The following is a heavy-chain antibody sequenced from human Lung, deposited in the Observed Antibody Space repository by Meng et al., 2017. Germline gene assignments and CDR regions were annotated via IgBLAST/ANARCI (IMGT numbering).Heavy chain of an antibody. Sequence: SFVSSGGIFINLLMTWVRQAPGKGLEWVGCIKSKVNGGTIDFAAAMKGRFTISRQDPENTLYLQMDSLKAENTAVYYCTADLPFTEGGVITNWGQGTLVTVSS. CDR3: TADLPFTEGGVITN. J-gene: IGHJ4*02. CDR1: GGIFINLL. D-gene: IGHD3-16*02. CDR2: IKSKVNGGTI. V-gene: IGHV3-15*01.